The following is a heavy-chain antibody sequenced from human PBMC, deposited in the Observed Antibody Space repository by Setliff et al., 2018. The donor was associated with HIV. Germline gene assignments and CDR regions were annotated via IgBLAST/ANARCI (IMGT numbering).Heavy chain of an antibody. J-gene: IGHJ4*02. D-gene: IGHD3-9*01. CDR2: ISYSGST. CDR1: GGSMNSHY. CDR3: ARATPSRNFQWFQEGFDS. Sequence: PSETLSLTCSVSGGSMNSHYWSWVRQSPGKGLEWIGYISYSGSTDYDPSLKSRITLAVDTSKNQFSLKLTSMTPADTAVYYCARATPSRNFQWFQEGFDSWGQGSLVTVSS. V-gene: IGHV4-59*11.